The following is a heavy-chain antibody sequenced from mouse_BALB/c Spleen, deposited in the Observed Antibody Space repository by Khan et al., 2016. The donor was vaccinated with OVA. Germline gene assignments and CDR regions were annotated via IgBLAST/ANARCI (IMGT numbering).Heavy chain of an antibody. CDR2: ITYSGST. J-gene: IGHJ4*01. CDR1: GYSITSDYG. V-gene: IGHV3-2*02. CDR3: ASQAIYYGNSNHYYAVDF. Sequence: EVQLQESGPGLVKPSQSLSLTCTVTGYSITSDYGWNGKRQFRGNILEWMGYITYSGSTSYNPSLKSRISITRDTSKNKFFLHLNSVTTEDTATYYCASQAIYYGNSNHYYAVDFWGQGTSVTVSA. D-gene: IGHD1-1*01.